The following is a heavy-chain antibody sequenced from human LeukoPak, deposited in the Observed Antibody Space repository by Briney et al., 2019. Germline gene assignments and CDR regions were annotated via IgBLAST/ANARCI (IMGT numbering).Heavy chain of an antibody. CDR3: ARDPSPIEIPDY. Sequence: GGSLRLSCAASGFTFSSYAMHWVRQAPGKGLEWVAVISYDGSNKYYADSVKGRFTISRDNSKNTLYLQMNSLRAEDTAVYYCARDPSPIEIPDYWGQGTLVTVSS. CDR2: ISYDGSNK. V-gene: IGHV3-30-3*01. CDR1: GFTFSSYA. D-gene: IGHD5-24*01. J-gene: IGHJ4*02.